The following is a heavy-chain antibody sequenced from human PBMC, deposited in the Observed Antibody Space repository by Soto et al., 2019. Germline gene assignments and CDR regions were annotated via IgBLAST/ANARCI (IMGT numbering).Heavy chain of an antibody. J-gene: IGHJ4*02. D-gene: IGHD6-19*01. CDR2: IRNSGGFT. V-gene: IGHV3-23*01. CDR3: AKSFSEYSSGPFDY. Sequence: GGSLRLSCAASGFTFNNYAMNWVRQAPGKGLEWVSAIRNSGGFTYYADSVKGRFSISKDNSKNTLSLQMNSLRAEDTAIYYCAKSFSEYSSGPFDYWGQGTPVTVSS. CDR1: GFTFNNYA.